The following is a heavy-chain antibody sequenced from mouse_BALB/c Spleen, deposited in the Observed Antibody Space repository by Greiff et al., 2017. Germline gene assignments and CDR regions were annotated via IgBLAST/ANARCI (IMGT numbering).Heavy chain of an antibody. J-gene: IGHJ4*01. V-gene: IGHV5-4*02. CDR3: ARDGDAMDY. CDR2: ISDGGSYT. CDR1: GFTFSDYY. Sequence: EVMLVESGGGLVKPGGSLKLSCAASGFTFSDYYMYWVRQTPEKRLEWVATISDGGSYTYYPDSVKGRFTISRDNAKNNLYLQMSSLKSEDTAMYYCARDGDAMDYWGQGTSVTVSS.